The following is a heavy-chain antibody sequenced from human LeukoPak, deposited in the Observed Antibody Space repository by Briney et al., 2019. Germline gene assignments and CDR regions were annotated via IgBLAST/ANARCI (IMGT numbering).Heavy chain of an antibody. V-gene: IGHV3-23*01. CDR1: GFPLSSYA. J-gene: IGHJ4*02. CDR3: ARAPVTSCRGAFCYPFDL. D-gene: IGHD2-21*01. CDR2: TSSSDDGT. Sequence: GGSLRLSCAASGFPLSSYAMSWVRQVPGKGLEWVSATSSSDDGTYHADSVRGRFTIYRNNFRNTLYLQMNRLRVEDAALYYCARAPVTSCRGAFCYPFDLWGQGVLVTVSS.